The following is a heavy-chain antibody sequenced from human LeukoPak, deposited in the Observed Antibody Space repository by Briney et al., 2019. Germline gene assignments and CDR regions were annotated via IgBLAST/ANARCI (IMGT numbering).Heavy chain of an antibody. V-gene: IGHV4-61*02. CDR3: ASVAAGS. J-gene: IGHJ4*02. CDR2: IYTSGST. CDR1: GGSISSGSYY. Sequence: SQTLSLTCTVSGGSISSGSYYWSWIRQPAGKGLEWIGRIYTSGSTNYNPSLKSRVTMSVDTSKNQFSLKLSSVTAADTAVYYCASVAAGSWGQGTLVTASS. D-gene: IGHD6-13*01.